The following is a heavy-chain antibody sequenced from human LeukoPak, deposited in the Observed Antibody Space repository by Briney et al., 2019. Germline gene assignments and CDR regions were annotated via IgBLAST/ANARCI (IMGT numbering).Heavy chain of an antibody. J-gene: IGHJ4*02. CDR2: IKQDESAK. CDR3: ARDTDGSLDY. V-gene: IGHV3-7*01. CDR1: GFTFSNSW. Sequence: GGSLRLSCAASGFTFSNSWMAWVRQAPGQGLEWVANIKQDESAKHYSDSVKGRFTISRDNAKSSLFLQMNGLRAEDSALYYCARDTDGSLDYWGQGTLVTVSS. D-gene: IGHD5-24*01.